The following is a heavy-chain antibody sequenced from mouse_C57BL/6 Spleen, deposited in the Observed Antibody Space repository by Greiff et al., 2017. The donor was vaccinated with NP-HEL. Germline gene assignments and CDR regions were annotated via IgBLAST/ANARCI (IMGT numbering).Heavy chain of an antibody. CDR1: GYTFTDYE. CDR3: TSLYSNYYFDY. J-gene: IGHJ2*01. D-gene: IGHD2-5*01. Sequence: QVQLQQSGAELVRPGASVTLSCKASGYTFTDYEMHWVKQTPVHGLEWIGAIDPETGGTAYNQKFKGKAILTADKSSSTAYMELRSLTSEDSAVYYCTSLYSNYYFDYRGQGTTPTGSS. CDR2: IDPETGGT. V-gene: IGHV1-15*01.